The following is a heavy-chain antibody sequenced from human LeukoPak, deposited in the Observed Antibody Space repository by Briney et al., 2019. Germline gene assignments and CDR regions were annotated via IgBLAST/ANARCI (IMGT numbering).Heavy chain of an antibody. CDR2: ISGSGGII. D-gene: IGHD1-7*01. Sequence: PGGSLRLSCAASGFTLSNFAMSWVRQAPGKGLEWVSGISGSGGIIYYADSVKGRLTISRDNSKNTLYLQMNSLRAEDTAVYYCAKGRRGWNYDAFDLWGRGTLLTVSS. V-gene: IGHV3-23*01. J-gene: IGHJ2*01. CDR1: GFTLSNFA. CDR3: AKGRRGWNYDAFDL.